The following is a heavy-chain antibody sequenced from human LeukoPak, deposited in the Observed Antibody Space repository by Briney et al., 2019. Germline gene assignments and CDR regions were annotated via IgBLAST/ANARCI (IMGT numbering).Heavy chain of an antibody. CDR1: GGTFSSYA. CDR2: IIPIFGTA. D-gene: IGHD6-6*01. Sequence: SVKVSCKASGGTFSSYAISWVRQAPGQGLEWMGGIIPIFGTANYAQKFQGRVTITADESTSTAYMELSSLRSEDTAAYYCARAPGWQYSSSSPWFDPWGQGTLVTVSS. V-gene: IGHV1-69*13. J-gene: IGHJ5*02. CDR3: ARAPGWQYSSSSPWFDP.